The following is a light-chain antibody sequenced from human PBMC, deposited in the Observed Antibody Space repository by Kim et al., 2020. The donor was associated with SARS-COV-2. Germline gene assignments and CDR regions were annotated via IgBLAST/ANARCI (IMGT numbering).Light chain of an antibody. Sequence: SASVGDRVTITCRASQASGSWLAWYQQKPGRAPKLLIYAASSLQSGVPSRFSGSGSGTNFTLTVTSQPEDFATYYCQKTNSFPLTFGGGTKVDIK. CDR3: QKTNSFPLT. CDR2: AAS. V-gene: IGKV1D-12*01. J-gene: IGKJ4*01. CDR1: QASGSW.